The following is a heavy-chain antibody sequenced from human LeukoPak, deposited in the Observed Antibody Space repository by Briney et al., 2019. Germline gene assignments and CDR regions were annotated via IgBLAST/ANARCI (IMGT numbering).Heavy chain of an antibody. Sequence: ASVKVSCKASGGTFSSYAISWVRQAPGQGLEWMGGIIPIFGTANYAQKFQGRVTITVDESTSTAYMELSSLRSEDTAVYYCARTSYDYVWGSYRLFDYWGQGTLVTVSS. V-gene: IGHV1-69*13. CDR1: GGTFSSYA. J-gene: IGHJ4*02. CDR2: IIPIFGTA. CDR3: ARTSYDYVWGSYRLFDY. D-gene: IGHD3-16*02.